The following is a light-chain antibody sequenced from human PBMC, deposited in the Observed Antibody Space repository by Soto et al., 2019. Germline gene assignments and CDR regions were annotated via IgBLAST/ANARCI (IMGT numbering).Light chain of an antibody. CDR2: DAS. J-gene: IGKJ4*01. Sequence: DIQMTQSPSTLSASVGDRVTISCRASQSVGSWLAWYQQKPGKAPKFLIYDASTLESGVPSRFRGSGSGTEFTLTISSLQPDDFATYYCQQYDNYPLTFGGGTKVDIK. CDR3: QQYDNYPLT. V-gene: IGKV1-5*01. CDR1: QSVGSW.